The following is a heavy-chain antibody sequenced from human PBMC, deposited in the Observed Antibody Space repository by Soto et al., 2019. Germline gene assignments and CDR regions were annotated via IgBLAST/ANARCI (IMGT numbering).Heavy chain of an antibody. V-gene: IGHV1-46*02. Sequence: ASVKVSCKASGYSFNSYAMHWVRQAPGQRLEWMGWINPSGGSTSYAQKFQGRVTMTRDTSTSTAYMELRSLRSDDTALYYCARVGAAAATQFDFWGQGTLVTVSS. CDR2: INPSGGST. J-gene: IGHJ4*02. D-gene: IGHD6-13*01. CDR1: GYSFNSYA. CDR3: ARVGAAAATQFDF.